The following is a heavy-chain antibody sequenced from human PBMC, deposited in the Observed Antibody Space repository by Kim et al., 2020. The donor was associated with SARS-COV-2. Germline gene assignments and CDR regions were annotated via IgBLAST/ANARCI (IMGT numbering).Heavy chain of an antibody. D-gene: IGHD2-15*01. V-gene: IGHV4-39*01. Sequence: SETLSLTCTVSGGSISSSSYYWGWIRQPPGKGLEWIGSIYYSGSTYYNPSLKSRVTISVDTSKNQFSLKLSSVTAADTAVYYCARHPDSPAGAFDIWGQGTMVTVSS. CDR1: GGSISSSSYY. J-gene: IGHJ3*02. CDR2: IYYSGST. CDR3: ARHPDSPAGAFDI.